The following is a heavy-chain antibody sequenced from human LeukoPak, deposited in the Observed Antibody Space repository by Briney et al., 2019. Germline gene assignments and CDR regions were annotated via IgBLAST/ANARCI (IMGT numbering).Heavy chain of an antibody. V-gene: IGHV1-8*01. Sequence: ASVKVSCKASGYTFTSYDINWVRHATGQGLEWMGWMNPNSGNTGYAQKFQGRVTMTRNTSISTAYMELSSLRSEDTAVYYCAREADCSGGSCPFDPWGQGTLVTVSS. CDR3: AREADCSGGSCPFDP. J-gene: IGHJ5*02. D-gene: IGHD2-15*01. CDR1: GYTFTSYD. CDR2: MNPNSGNT.